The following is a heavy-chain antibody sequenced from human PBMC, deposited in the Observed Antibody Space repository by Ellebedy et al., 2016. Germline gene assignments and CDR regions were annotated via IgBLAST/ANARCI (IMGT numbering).Heavy chain of an antibody. CDR3: ARRGSHYYDSSVYYRSRLAEYFQH. Sequence: SETLSFTCAVYGRSFSGYYWSWIRQPPGKGLEWIGEINHSGSTNYNPSPKSRVTISVDTSKNQFSLKLSSVTAADTAVYYCARRGSHYYDSSVYYRSRLAEYFQHWGQGTLVTVSS. V-gene: IGHV4-34*01. CDR1: GRSFSGYY. J-gene: IGHJ1*01. D-gene: IGHD3-22*01. CDR2: INHSGST.